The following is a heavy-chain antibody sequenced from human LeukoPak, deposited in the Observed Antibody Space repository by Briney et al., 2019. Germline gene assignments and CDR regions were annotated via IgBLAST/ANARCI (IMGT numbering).Heavy chain of an antibody. CDR1: GLTVSSEC. Sequence: PGGSLRLSCAAYGLTVSSECLAWVRQAPGKGLEWISAIYGAGATYYADSVQGRFTISRDTYSNALYLQMNSLRVEDTAVYHCARLLPASRHYFDYWGQGTLVTVSS. CDR2: IYGAGAT. CDR3: ARLLPASRHYFDY. J-gene: IGHJ4*02. D-gene: IGHD2-15*01. V-gene: IGHV3-53*01.